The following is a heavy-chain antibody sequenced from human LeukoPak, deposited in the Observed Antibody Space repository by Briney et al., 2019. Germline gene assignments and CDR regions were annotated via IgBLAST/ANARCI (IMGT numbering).Heavy chain of an antibody. D-gene: IGHD1-26*01. CDR1: GFTFDDYA. J-gene: IGHJ4*02. Sequence: GGSLRLSCAAPGFTFDDYAMHWVRPAPGKGLEWVSHISWNSGGIGYADSVKGRFTISRDNAKNSLYMQMNSLRAEDTALYYCAKGSYWADYYFDYWGQGTLVTVSS. CDR2: ISWNSGGI. V-gene: IGHV3-9*01. CDR3: AKGSYWADYYFDY.